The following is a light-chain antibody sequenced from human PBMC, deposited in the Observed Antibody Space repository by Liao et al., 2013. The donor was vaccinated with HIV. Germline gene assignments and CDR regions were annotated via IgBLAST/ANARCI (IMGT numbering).Light chain of an antibody. CDR1: KLGDKY. CDR2: QDN. Sequence: SYELTQPPSVSVSPGQTASITCSGDKLGDKYACWYQQKPGQSPVLVIYQDNKRPSGIPERFSGSNSGNTATLTISGTQAMDEADYYCQAWDSSTEGYVFGTGTKVTV. CDR3: QAWDSSTEGYV. V-gene: IGLV3-1*01. J-gene: IGLJ1*01.